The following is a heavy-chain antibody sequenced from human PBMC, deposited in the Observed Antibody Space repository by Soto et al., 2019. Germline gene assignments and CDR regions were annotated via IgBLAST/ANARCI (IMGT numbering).Heavy chain of an antibody. CDR1: GYTFTGYY. J-gene: IGHJ4*02. CDR2: INPNSGGT. Sequence: QVQLVQSGAEVKKPGASVKVSCKASGYTFTGYYMHWVRQAPGQGLEWMGWINPNSGGTNYAQKFQGWVTMTRDTSISTAYMELRRVRSDDTAVYYCARVREGLRFLEWPLFDYWGQGTLVTVSS. D-gene: IGHD3-3*01. CDR3: ARVREGLRFLEWPLFDY. V-gene: IGHV1-2*04.